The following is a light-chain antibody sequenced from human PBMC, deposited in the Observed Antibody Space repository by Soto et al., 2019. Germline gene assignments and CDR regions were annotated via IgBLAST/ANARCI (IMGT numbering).Light chain of an antibody. J-gene: IGKJ3*01. CDR3: QQYGSSPLIT. CDR2: GAS. CDR1: QSVSYSY. V-gene: IGKV3-20*01. Sequence: EIVLTQSPDTLSLSPGQRVSLSCRASQSVSYSYLAWYQQKPGQAPRLLIYGASTRATGIPDRFSGSGSGTDFTLTISRLEPEDFAVYYCQQYGSSPLITFGPGTKVD.